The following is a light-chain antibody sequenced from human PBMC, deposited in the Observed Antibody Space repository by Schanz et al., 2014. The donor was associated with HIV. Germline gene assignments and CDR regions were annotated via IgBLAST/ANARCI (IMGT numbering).Light chain of an antibody. J-gene: IGLJ3*02. V-gene: IGLV2-14*03. CDR3: CSYAGSSTFEV. Sequence: QSALTQPASVSGSPGQSITIPCTGTSSDVGGYNYVAWYQQHPGKAPKLMIYDVSKRPSGVSNRFSGSKSGNTASLTISGLQAEDEAHYYCCSYAGSSTFEVFGGGTKLTVL. CDR1: SSDVGGYNY. CDR2: DVS.